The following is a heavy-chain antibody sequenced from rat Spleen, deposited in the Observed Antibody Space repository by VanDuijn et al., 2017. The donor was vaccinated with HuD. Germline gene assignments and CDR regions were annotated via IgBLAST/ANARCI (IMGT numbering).Heavy chain of an antibody. Sequence: EVQLVESGGGLVLPGRSLKLSCATSGFSFSKYGMQWIRQTPTKGRQWVAAITPSGLTTHYRDSMKGRFTISRENAKSTLYLQLDSLRSEDTATYYCARRFDFDYWGQGVMVTVSS. V-gene: IGHV5-19*01. CDR2: ITPSGLTT. D-gene: IGHD4-3*01. J-gene: IGHJ2*01. CDR1: GFSFSKYG. CDR3: ARRFDFDY.